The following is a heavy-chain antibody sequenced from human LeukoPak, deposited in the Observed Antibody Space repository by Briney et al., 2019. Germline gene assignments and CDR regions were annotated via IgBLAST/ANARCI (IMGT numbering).Heavy chain of an antibody. CDR1: GFTFSDYS. J-gene: IGHJ4*02. D-gene: IGHD1-1*01. V-gene: IGHV3-48*01. CDR3: ARDYKSAFDT. CDR2: IGIDSGNT. Sequence: GGSLRLSCAASGFTFSDYSMNWVRQAPGKGLEWISYIGIDSGNTNYADSVKGRFTISGDKAKNSLYLQMNSLRVEDTAVYYCARDYKSAFDTWAKGPRVTVSP.